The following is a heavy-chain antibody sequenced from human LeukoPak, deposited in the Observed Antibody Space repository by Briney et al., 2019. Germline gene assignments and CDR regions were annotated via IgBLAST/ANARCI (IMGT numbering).Heavy chain of an antibody. D-gene: IGHD2-2*01. J-gene: IGHJ4*02. CDR2: IWYDGSNK. V-gene: IGHV3-33*01. CDR3: AREPEDCSSTSCPLSS. Sequence: GGSLRLSCAASGFTFSSYGMPWVRQAPGKGLEWVAVIWYDGSNKYYADSVKGRFTISRDNSKNTLYLQMNSLRAEDTAVYYCAREPEDCSSTSCPLSSWGQGTLVTVSS. CDR1: GFTFSSYG.